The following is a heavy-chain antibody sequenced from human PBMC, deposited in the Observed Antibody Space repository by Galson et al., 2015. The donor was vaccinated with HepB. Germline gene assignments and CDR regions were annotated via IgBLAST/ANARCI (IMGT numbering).Heavy chain of an antibody. CDR2: IYPDDSDT. V-gene: IGHV5-51*01. CDR3: ARLPRPVSDFGDFDY. Sequence: QSGAEVKKPGESLKISCKASGSSFTRYWIGWVRQMPGKGLEWMGIIYPDDSDTRYSPSFQGHVTISADESITTAFLQWSSLKASDTAMYYCARLPRPVSDFGDFDYWGQGTLLTVSS. CDR1: GSSFTRYW. J-gene: IGHJ4*02. D-gene: IGHD3-10*01.